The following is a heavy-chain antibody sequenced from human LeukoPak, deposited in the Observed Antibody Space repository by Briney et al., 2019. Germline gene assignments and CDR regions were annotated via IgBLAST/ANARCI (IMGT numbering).Heavy chain of an antibody. Sequence: GGSLRLSCAASGFTFSDYILDWVRQAPGKGLEWVGRIRRGSNSYTTEYAASVKGRFIITRDDSKNSLYLHMNSLKTEDTAVYHCTRDGGEGGNSAFDIWGQGTMVTVSS. CDR3: TRDGGEGGNSAFDI. CDR1: GFTFSDYI. D-gene: IGHD3-16*01. J-gene: IGHJ3*02. CDR2: IRRGSNSYTT. V-gene: IGHV3-72*01.